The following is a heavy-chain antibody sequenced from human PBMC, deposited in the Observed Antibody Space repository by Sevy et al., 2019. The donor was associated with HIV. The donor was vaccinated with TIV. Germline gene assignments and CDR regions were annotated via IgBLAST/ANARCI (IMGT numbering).Heavy chain of an antibody. CDR3: ARDISSGHTIDSYYFYYGMDV. CDR2: INWNSGII. CDR1: GFSFGDHA. Sequence: GGSLRLSCAASGFSFGDHAMHWVRQAPGKGLEWVSGINWNSGIIAYADSVKGHFTISRDNAKNSLHLQMNSLRDEDTALYYCARDISSGHTIDSYYFYYGMDVWGQGTTVTVSS. V-gene: IGHV3-9*01. J-gene: IGHJ6*02. D-gene: IGHD6-19*01.